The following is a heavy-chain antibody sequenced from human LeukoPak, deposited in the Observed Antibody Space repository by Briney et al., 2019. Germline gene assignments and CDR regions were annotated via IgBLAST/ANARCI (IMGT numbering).Heavy chain of an antibody. CDR2: IRSNGGDT. J-gene: IGHJ3*01. CDR3: ARSSYSSSSSV. CDR1: GFAFSSYA. Sequence: GGSLRLSCAASGFAFSSYAISWVRQAPGKGLEHVSVIRSNGGDTYYAESVKGRFTISRDNAKNSLYLQINSLRAEDTAVYYCARSSYSSSSSVWGQGTMVTVSS. V-gene: IGHV3-23*01. D-gene: IGHD6-6*01.